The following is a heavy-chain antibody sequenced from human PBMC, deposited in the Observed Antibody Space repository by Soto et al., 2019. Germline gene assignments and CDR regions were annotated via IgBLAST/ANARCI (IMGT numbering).Heavy chain of an antibody. J-gene: IGHJ5*02. V-gene: IGHV4-30-2*01. CDR2: IYHSGST. CDR3: ARGPPFFP. CDR1: GGSISSGGYS. D-gene: IGHD3-3*02. Sequence: PSETLSLTCTVSGGSISSGGYSWSWTLHPPGKGLEWIGYIYHSGSTYYNPSLKSRVTISVDRSKNQFSLKLSSVTAADTAVYYCARGPPFFPWGQGTLVTV.